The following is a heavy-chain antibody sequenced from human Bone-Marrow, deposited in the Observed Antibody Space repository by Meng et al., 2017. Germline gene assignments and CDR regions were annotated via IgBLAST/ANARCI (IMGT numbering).Heavy chain of an antibody. CDR1: GDSISSGNW. Sequence: GSLRLSCAVSGDSISSGNWWSWVRQPPGKGLEWIGEISHSGSTNYNPSLKSRVTISVDTSKNQFSLKLSSVTAADTAVYYCARVNCSSTSCYLANWFDPWGQGTLVTVSS. CDR2: ISHSGST. V-gene: IGHV4-4*02. CDR3: ARVNCSSTSCYLANWFDP. J-gene: IGHJ5*02. D-gene: IGHD2-2*01.